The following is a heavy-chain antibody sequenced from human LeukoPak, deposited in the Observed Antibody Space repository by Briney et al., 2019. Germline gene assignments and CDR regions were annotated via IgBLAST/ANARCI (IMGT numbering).Heavy chain of an antibody. J-gene: IGHJ6*03. CDR1: GFTFSTAW. CDR3: AKGYCSSTSCYIIYYYYMDV. V-gene: IGHV3-23*01. CDR2: ISGSGGST. Sequence: PGESLRLSCAASGFTFSTAWMTWVRQAPGKGLEWVSAISGSGGSTYYADSVKGRFTISRDNSKNTLYLQMNSLRAEDTAVYYCAKGYCSSTSCYIIYYYYMDVWGKGTTVTVSS. D-gene: IGHD2-2*02.